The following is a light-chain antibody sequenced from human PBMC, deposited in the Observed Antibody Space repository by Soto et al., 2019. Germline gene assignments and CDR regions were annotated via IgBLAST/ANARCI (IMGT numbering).Light chain of an antibody. CDR3: RQDHGFPLT. J-gene: IGKJ4*02. CDR1: QDIRED. V-gene: IGKV1-6*01. Sequence: AIQMTQSPSSLSASVGDRVTSTCRATQDIREDLGWYQQKPGKAPKLLIYAASSLESEGPSGFSGSGSGTDVTLTSSSLQPEECATDFGRQDHGFPLTCGGGTKVEIK. CDR2: AAS.